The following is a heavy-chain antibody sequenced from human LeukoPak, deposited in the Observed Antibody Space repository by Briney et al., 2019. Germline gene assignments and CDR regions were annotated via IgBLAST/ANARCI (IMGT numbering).Heavy chain of an antibody. D-gene: IGHD6-19*01. Sequence: PSETLSLTCTVSGDSISSYYWSWIRQPAGKGLEWIGRIHTSGSTNYNPSLKSRVTISVDTSKNQFSLKLSSVTAADTAVYYCARRTSGLSSGWPYWGQGTLVTVSS. V-gene: IGHV4-4*07. CDR3: ARRTSGLSSGWPY. J-gene: IGHJ4*02. CDR1: GDSISSYY. CDR2: IHTSGST.